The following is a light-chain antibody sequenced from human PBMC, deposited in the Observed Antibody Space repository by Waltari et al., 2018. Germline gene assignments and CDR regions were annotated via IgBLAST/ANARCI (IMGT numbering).Light chain of an antibody. V-gene: IGKV1-39*01. CDR1: QSISSY. CDR2: AAS. J-gene: IGKJ4*01. CDR3: QQSNSTPLLT. Sequence: DIQMTQPPSSLSASVGDRLTITCRASQSISSYLNWYQQKPGKAPKLLIYAASSLQSGVPSRFSGSGSATDVTLTISSLQPEDYATYYCQQSNSTPLLTFGGGTKVEIK.